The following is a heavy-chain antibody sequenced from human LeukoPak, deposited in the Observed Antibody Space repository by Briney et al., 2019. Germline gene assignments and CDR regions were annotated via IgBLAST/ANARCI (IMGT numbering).Heavy chain of an antibody. D-gene: IGHD6-19*01. CDR3: ARDEVGGFNSGWAWLDY. Sequence: PSETLSLTCTVSGYSISSGYYWGWIRQPPGKGLEWIGSIYHSGSTYYNPSLKSRVTISVDTSKNQFSLKLSSVTAADTAVYYCARDEVGGFNSGWAWLDYWGQGTLVTVSS. CDR1: GYSISSGYY. CDR2: IYHSGST. J-gene: IGHJ4*02. V-gene: IGHV4-38-2*02.